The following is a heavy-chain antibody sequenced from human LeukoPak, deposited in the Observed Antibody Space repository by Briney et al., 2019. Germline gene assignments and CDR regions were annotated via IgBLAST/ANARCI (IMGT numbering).Heavy chain of an antibody. CDR3: ARVSSTRKHYYYYMDV. D-gene: IGHD2-2*01. CDR1: GGTFSSYT. V-gene: IGHV1-69*02. J-gene: IGHJ6*03. CDR2: IIPILGIA. Sequence: GSSVKVSCKASGGTFSSYTISWVRQAPGQGLEWMGRIIPILGIANYAQKFQGRVAITADKSTSTAYMELSSLRSEDTAVYYCARVSSTRKHYYYYMDVWGKGTTVTVSS.